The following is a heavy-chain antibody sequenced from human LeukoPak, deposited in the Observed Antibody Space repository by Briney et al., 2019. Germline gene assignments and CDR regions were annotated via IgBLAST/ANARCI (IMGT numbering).Heavy chain of an antibody. J-gene: IGHJ5*02. Sequence: GGSLRLSCAASGFTFSSYAMSWVRQAPGKGLEWVSAISGSGGSTYYADSVKGRFTISRDNSKNTLYLQMNSLRAEDTAVYYCAKVDPGRTIVVAHYGWFDPWGQGTLVTVSS. CDR3: AKVDPGRTIVVAHYGWFDP. CDR2: ISGSGGST. D-gene: IGHD3-22*01. CDR1: GFTFSSYA. V-gene: IGHV3-23*01.